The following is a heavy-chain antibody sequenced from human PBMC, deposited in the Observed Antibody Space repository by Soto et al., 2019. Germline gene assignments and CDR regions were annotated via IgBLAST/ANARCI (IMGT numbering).Heavy chain of an antibody. D-gene: IGHD3-10*01. CDR2: ISCSGGST. CDR1: GFTVSTYA. V-gene: IGHV3-23*01. CDR3: AKDALNYDGLPSTGC. Sequence: WWSMRLCWGASGFTVSTYAMTSVREAPGKGLERVSSISCSGGSTYYTNTVKGRITISRDNSKNMMYLQMNSLRAEDAAIYYGAKDALNYDGLPSTGCWDPETRVAVSS. J-gene: IGHJ4*01.